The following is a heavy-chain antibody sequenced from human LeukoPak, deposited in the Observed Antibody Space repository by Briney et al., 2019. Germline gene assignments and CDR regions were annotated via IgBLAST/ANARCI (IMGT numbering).Heavy chain of an antibody. D-gene: IGHD6-13*01. V-gene: IGHV3-30*18. Sequence: GRSLRLSCAASGFTFSSYGMHWVRQAPGKGLEWVAVISYDGSNKYYADSVEGRFTISRDNSKNTLYLQMNSLRAEDTAVYYCAKNAAAADPNYYYYGMDVRGKGTTVTVSS. CDR3: AKNAAAADPNYYYYGMDV. CDR2: ISYDGSNK. J-gene: IGHJ6*04. CDR1: GFTFSSYG.